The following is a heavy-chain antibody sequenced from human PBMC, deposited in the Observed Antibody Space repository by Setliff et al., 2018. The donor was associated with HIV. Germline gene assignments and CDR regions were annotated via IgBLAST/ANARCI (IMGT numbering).Heavy chain of an antibody. CDR2: ISQSGSN. CDR1: GGSFRDHY. Sequence: KASETLSLTCAVSGGSFRDHYWIWIRQPPGKGLEWIGEISQSGSNNNNSSLKSRVTISVDTSKNQFSLKLSSVTAADTAVYYCARHGARGQWLVFPPFDYWGQGSLVTVSS. CDR3: ARHGARGQWLVFPPFDY. V-gene: IGHV4-34*01. D-gene: IGHD6-19*01. J-gene: IGHJ4*02.